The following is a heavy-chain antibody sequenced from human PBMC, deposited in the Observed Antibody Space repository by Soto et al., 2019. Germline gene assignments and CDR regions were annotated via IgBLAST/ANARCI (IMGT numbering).Heavy chain of an antibody. D-gene: IGHD2-2*01. J-gene: IGHJ5*02. CDR2: IIPIFGTA. CDR1: GGTFSSYA. Sequence: QVQLAQSGAEVKKPGSSVKVSCKASGGTFSSYAISWVRQAPGQGLEWMGGIIPIFGTANYAQKFQGRVTITADESTSTAYMELSSLRSEDTAVYYCARVPWYCSSTSCFNWFDPWGQGTLVTVSS. V-gene: IGHV1-69*01. CDR3: ARVPWYCSSTSCFNWFDP.